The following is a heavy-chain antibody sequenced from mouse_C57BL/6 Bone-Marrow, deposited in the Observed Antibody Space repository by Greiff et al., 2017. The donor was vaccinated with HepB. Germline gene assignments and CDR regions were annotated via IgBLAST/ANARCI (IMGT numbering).Heavy chain of an antibody. CDR1: GFTFSDYG. Sequence: EVKLMESGGGLVQPGGSLKLSCAASGFTFSDYGMAWVRQAPRKGPEWVAFISYLAYSIYYADTVTGRFTISRENAKNTLYLEMSSLRSEDTAMYYCARHGLTGSIFDYWGQGTTLTVSS. D-gene: IGHD4-1*01. V-gene: IGHV5-15*01. J-gene: IGHJ2*01. CDR2: ISYLAYSI. CDR3: ARHGLTGSIFDY.